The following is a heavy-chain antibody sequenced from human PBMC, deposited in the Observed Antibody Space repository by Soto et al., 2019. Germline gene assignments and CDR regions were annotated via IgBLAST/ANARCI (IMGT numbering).Heavy chain of an antibody. CDR2: IKQDGSDR. V-gene: IGHV3-7*01. J-gene: IGHJ4*02. D-gene: IGHD6-19*01. Sequence: EVQLVESGGGLVQPGGSLRLSCAASGFSLSDYWMNWVRQAPGKGLEWVAIIKQDGSDRYYVDSVKGRFTISRDNAKNSLYLQMSSLRVEDTALYYCARGRGWLHDYWRQGTLVTVSS. CDR1: GFSLSDYW. CDR3: ARGRGWLHDY.